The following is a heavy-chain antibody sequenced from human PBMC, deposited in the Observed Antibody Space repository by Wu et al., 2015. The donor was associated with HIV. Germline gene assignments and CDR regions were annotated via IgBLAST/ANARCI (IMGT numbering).Heavy chain of an antibody. CDR2: INPNSGGT. Sequence: QVQLVQSGAEVKKPGASVKVSCKASGYTFTGYYMHWVRQAPGQGLEWMGWINPNSGGTNYAQKFQGRVTMTRDTSISTAYMELSRLRSDDTAVYYCARDPSYYDILTGYLPSCYFDYWGQGTLVTVSS. D-gene: IGHD3-9*01. CDR3: ARDPSYYDILTGYLPSCYFDY. CDR1: GYTFTGYY. J-gene: IGHJ4*02. V-gene: IGHV1-2*02.